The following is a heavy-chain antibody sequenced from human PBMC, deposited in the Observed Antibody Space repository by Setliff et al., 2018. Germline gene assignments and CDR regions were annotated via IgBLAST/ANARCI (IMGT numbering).Heavy chain of an antibody. D-gene: IGHD3-22*01. Sequence: LRLSCAASGFTFSSYSMNWVRQAPGKGLEWVSYISSSSSTIYYADSVKGRFTISRDNAKNSLYLQMNSLRAEDTALYYCARATPPNYYDSSGYYDRDAFDIWGQGTMVTVSS. CDR1: GFTFSSYS. V-gene: IGHV3-48*04. CDR3: ARATPPNYYDSSGYYDRDAFDI. CDR2: ISSSSSTI. J-gene: IGHJ3*02.